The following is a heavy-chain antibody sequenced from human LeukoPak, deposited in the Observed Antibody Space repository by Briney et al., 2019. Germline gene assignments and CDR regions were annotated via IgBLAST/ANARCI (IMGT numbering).Heavy chain of an antibody. Sequence: ASVKVSCKASGYTFTSYGISWVRQAPGQGLEWMGWISAYNGNTNYAQKLQGRVTMTTDTSTSTAYMELRSLRSDDTAVYYCARGYDILTGYYFFDCWGQGTLVTVSS. V-gene: IGHV1-18*01. J-gene: IGHJ4*02. CDR3: ARGYDILTGYYFFDC. CDR1: GYTFTSYG. D-gene: IGHD3-9*01. CDR2: ISAYNGNT.